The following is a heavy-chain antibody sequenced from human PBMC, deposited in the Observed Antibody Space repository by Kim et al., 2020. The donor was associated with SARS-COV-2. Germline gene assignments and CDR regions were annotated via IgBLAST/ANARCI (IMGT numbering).Heavy chain of an antibody. D-gene: IGHD3-16*01. Sequence: GRSTISRDNSKNTLYLQMSSLRAEDTAVYYCAKPYRMMITFGGSLYYFDYWGQGTLVTVSS. V-gene: IGHV3-23*01. CDR3: AKPYRMMITFGGSLYYFDY. J-gene: IGHJ4*02.